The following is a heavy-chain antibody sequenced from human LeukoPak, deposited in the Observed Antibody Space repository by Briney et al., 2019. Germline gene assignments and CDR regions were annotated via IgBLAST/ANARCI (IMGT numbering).Heavy chain of an antibody. CDR1: GFTFSSYE. CDR3: ARVMGRYCSSTSCYVDY. CDR2: ISSSGSTI. Sequence: GGSLRLSCAASGFTFSSYEMNWVRQAPGKGLEWFSYISSSGSTIYYADSVKGRFTISRDNAKNSLYLQMNSLRAEDTAVYYCARVMGRYCSSTSCYVDYWGQGTLVTVSS. V-gene: IGHV3-48*03. J-gene: IGHJ4*02. D-gene: IGHD2-2*01.